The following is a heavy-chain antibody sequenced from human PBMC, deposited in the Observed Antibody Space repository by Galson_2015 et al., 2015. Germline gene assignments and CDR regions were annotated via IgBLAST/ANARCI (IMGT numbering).Heavy chain of an antibody. CDR3: ARDLSGSSWSFDY. CDR1: GFTFSRYW. V-gene: IGHV3-7*01. J-gene: IGHJ4*02. CDR2: IKQDGGEK. Sequence: SLRLSCAASGFTFSRYWMTWVRQAPGKGLEWVASIKQDGGEKYYVDSVKGRFTISRDNAENSLYLQMNSLRAEDTAVYYCARDLSGSSWSFDYWGQGTLVTVSS. D-gene: IGHD6-19*01.